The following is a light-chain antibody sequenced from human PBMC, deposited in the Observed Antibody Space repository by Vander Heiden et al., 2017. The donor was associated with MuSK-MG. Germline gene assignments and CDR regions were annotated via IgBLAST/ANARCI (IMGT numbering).Light chain of an antibody. J-gene: IGKJ3*01. CDR2: WAS. CDR1: QSVLYSSNNKNY. V-gene: IGKV4-1*01. CDR3: QQYYSTPGT. Sequence: DIVMMLSLDSLAVSLGERATINCKSSQSVLYSSNNKNYLAWYQQKPGQPPKLLIYWASTRESGVPDRFSGSGSGTDFTLTISSLQAEDVAVYYCQQYYSTPGTFGPGTKVDIK.